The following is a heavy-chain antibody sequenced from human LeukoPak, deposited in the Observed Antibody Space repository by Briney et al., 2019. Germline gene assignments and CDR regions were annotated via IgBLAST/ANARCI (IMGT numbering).Heavy chain of an antibody. D-gene: IGHD5-24*01. Sequence: GGSLRLSCAASGFTFSSYWMSWVRQAPGKGLEWVAYIKQDGSEKYYVDSVKGRFTISRDNARNSLYLQMSSLRAEDTAVYYCARDLLPMATGPDAFDIWGQGTMVTVSS. J-gene: IGHJ3*02. CDR2: IKQDGSEK. V-gene: IGHV3-7*01. CDR1: GFTFSSYW. CDR3: ARDLLPMATGPDAFDI.